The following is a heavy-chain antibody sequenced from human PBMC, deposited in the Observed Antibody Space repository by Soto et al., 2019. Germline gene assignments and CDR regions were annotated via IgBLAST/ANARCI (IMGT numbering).Heavy chain of an antibody. CDR3: ARVPSLWSGYYSGWFDP. CDR1: GGSISSGGYY. Sequence: PSETLSLTCTVSGGSISSGGYYWSWIRQHPGKGLEWIGYIYYSGSTYYNPSLKSRVTISVDTSKNQFSLKLSSVTAADTAVYYCARVPSLWSGYYSGWFDPWGQGTLVTVSS. V-gene: IGHV4-31*03. D-gene: IGHD3-3*01. J-gene: IGHJ5*02. CDR2: IYYSGST.